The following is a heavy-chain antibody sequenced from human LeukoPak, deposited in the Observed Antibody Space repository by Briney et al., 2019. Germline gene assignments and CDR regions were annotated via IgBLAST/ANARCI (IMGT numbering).Heavy chain of an antibody. J-gene: IGHJ4*02. CDR2: INHSGST. D-gene: IGHD1-1*01. V-gene: IGHV4-34*01. CDR1: GGSFSGYY. Sequence: SETLSLTCAVYGGSFSGYYWSWIRQPPGKGLEWIGEINHSGSTNYNPSLNSRVTISVATSKHQFSLKLNSVTAADTAVYYCTRDDPGMTSTDTWGQGTLVTVSS. CDR3: TRDDPGMTSTDT.